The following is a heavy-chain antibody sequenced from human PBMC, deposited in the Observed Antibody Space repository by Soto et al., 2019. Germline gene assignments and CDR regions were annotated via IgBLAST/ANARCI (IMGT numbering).Heavy chain of an antibody. CDR2: ISHDGSVT. CDR3: AKDWGSSGWYNWFDP. Sequence: QVQMVESGGGVVQPGTSLRLSCATSGFTFSTSGMHWVRQAPGKGLEWVAMISHDGSVTYYTDSVQGRFTISRDTPKNTLNLQMNSLRDEDTAIYYCAKDWGSSGWYNWFDPWGQGTRVTV. CDR1: GFTFSTSG. D-gene: IGHD6-13*01. V-gene: IGHV3-30*18. J-gene: IGHJ5*02.